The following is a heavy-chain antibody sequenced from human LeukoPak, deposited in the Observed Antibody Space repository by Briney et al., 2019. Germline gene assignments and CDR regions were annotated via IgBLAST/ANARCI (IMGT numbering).Heavy chain of an antibody. CDR2: IYYSGST. CDR1: GGSISSSSYY. V-gene: IGHV4-39*07. Sequence: SETLSLTCTVSGGSISSSSYYWGWIRQPPGTGLEWIGSIYYSGSTYYNPSLKSRVTISVDTSKNQFSLKLSSVTAADTAVYYCARGPPMVYVNWFDPWGQGTLVTVSS. J-gene: IGHJ5*02. CDR3: ARGPPMVYVNWFDP. D-gene: IGHD2-8*01.